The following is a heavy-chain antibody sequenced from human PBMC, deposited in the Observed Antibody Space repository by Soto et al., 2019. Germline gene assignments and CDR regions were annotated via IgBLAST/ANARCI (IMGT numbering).Heavy chain of an antibody. Sequence: PSETLSLTCTVSGGSISSGGYYWSWIRQPPGKGLEWIGYIYYSGSTNYNPSLKSRVTISVDTSKNQFSLKLSSVTAADSAVYYCARSYRRYCSGGSCYSYYYYYMDVWGKGTTVTVSS. CDR2: IYYSGST. J-gene: IGHJ6*03. CDR1: GGSISSGGYY. CDR3: ARSYRRYCSGGSCYSYYYYYMDV. V-gene: IGHV4-61*08. D-gene: IGHD2-15*01.